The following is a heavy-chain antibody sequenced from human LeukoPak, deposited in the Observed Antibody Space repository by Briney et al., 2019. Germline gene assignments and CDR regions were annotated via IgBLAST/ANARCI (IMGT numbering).Heavy chain of an antibody. CDR1: GGSISSGGYY. D-gene: IGHD3-16*01. Sequence: NPSETLSLTCTVSGGSISSGGYYWSWIRQHPGKGLEWIGNIYYSGRTYYNLSLKSRVTISVDTSKNQFSLKLSSVTAADTAVYYCARDPLLRLGEIPAWGQGTLVTVSS. CDR3: ARDPLLRLGEIPA. J-gene: IGHJ5*02. CDR2: IYYSGRT. V-gene: IGHV4-31*03.